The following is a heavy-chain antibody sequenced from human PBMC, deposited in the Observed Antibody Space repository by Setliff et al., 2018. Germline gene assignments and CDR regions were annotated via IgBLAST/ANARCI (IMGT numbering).Heavy chain of an antibody. CDR2: INPDGSGK. J-gene: IGHJ4*02. CDR1: GFTFSDHY. Sequence: GGSLRLSCAASGFTFSDHYMDWVRQAPGKGLEWVANINPDGSGKYYVDSVKGRFTISRDNAKNSLYLQMDSLRVEDTAVYYCIDGRNRAWGVYWGQGTLVTVSS. V-gene: IGHV3-7*01. D-gene: IGHD7-27*01. CDR3: IDGRNRAWGVY.